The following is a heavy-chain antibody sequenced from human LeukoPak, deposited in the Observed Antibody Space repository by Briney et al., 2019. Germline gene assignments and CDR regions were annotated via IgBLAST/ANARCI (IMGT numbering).Heavy chain of an antibody. Sequence: SETLSLTCTVSGGSISSYYWSWIRQPPGKGLEWIGEINHSGSTNYNPSLKSRVTISVDTSKNQFSLKLSSVTAADTAVYYCASITPSCGGDCYSSWFDPWGQGTLVTVSS. CDR1: GGSISSYY. D-gene: IGHD2-21*02. CDR3: ASITPSCGGDCYSSWFDP. J-gene: IGHJ5*02. CDR2: INHSGST. V-gene: IGHV4-34*01.